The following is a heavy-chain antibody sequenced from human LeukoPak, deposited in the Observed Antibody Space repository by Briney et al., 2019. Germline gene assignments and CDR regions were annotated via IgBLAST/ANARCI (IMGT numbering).Heavy chain of an antibody. J-gene: IGHJ4*02. CDR1: GFTVSSNY. D-gene: IGHD4-17*01. CDR3: ASTFYGDSPPY. Sequence: GGSLRLSCAASGFTVSSNYMSWVRQAPGKGLEWVSVIYSGGSTYYADSVKGRFTISRDNSKNTLYLQMNSLRAEDTPVYYCASTFYGDSPPYWGQGTLVTVSS. V-gene: IGHV3-66*01. CDR2: IYSGGST.